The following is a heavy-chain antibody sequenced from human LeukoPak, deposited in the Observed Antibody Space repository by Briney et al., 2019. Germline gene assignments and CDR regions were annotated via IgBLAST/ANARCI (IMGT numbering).Heavy chain of an antibody. J-gene: IGHJ6*03. CDR1: GGSISSSSYY. Sequence: SETLSLTCTVSGGSISSSSYYWGWIRQPPGKGLEWIGSIYYSGSTYYNPSLKSRVTISVDTSKNQFSLKLSSVTAADTAVYYCARGYYYYYMDVWGKGTTVTISS. V-gene: IGHV4-39*01. CDR3: ARGYYYYYMDV. CDR2: IYYSGST.